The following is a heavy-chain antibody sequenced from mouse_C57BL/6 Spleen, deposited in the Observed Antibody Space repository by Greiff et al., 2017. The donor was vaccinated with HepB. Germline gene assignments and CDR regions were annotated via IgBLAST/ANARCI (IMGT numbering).Heavy chain of an antibody. CDR1: GYTFTSYW. V-gene: IGHV1-53*01. CDR2: INPSNGGT. CDR3: ASPPVKLDYYYGSSWYFDV. J-gene: IGHJ1*03. D-gene: IGHD1-1*01. Sequence: QVQLQQPGTELVKPGASVKLSCKASGYTFTSYWMHWVKQRPGQGLEWIGNINPSNGGTNYNEKFKSKATLTVDKSSSTAYMQLSSLTSEDSAVYYCASPPVKLDYYYGSSWYFDVWGTGTTVTVSS.